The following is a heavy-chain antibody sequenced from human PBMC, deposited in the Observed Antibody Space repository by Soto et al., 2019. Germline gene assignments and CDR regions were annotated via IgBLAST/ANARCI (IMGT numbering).Heavy chain of an antibody. V-gene: IGHV3-74*01. J-gene: IGHJ6*02. CDR1: GFTFSSYW. CDR3: ARVLVTTRYYYYGMDV. Sequence: GGSLRLSCAASGFTFSSYWMHWVRQAPGKGLVWVSRINSDGSSTSYADSVKGRFTISRDNAKNTLYLQMNSLRAEDTAVYYCARVLVTTRYYYYGMDVWGQGTTVTVS. CDR2: INSDGSST. D-gene: IGHD4-17*01.